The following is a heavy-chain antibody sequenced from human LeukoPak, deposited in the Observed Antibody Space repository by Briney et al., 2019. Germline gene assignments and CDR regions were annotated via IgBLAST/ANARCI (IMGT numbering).Heavy chain of an antibody. CDR3: ARDTIGVPAADYYMDV. Sequence: SETLSLTCTVSGYSISSGYYWGWIRQPPGKGLEWIGSIYHSGSTYYNPSLKSRVTISVDTSKNQFSLKLSSVTAADTAVYYCARDTIGVPAADYYMDVWGKGTTVTVSS. D-gene: IGHD2-2*01. J-gene: IGHJ6*03. CDR2: IYHSGST. V-gene: IGHV4-38-2*02. CDR1: GYSISSGYY.